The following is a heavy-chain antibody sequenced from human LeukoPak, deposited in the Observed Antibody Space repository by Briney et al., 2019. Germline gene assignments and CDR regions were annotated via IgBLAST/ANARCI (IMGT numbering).Heavy chain of an antibody. V-gene: IGHV1-69*06. CDR2: IIPIFGTA. J-gene: IGHJ4*02. CDR3: ARVGSGYSGYGLVDY. D-gene: IGHD5-12*01. CDR1: GGTFSSYA. Sequence: ASVKVSCKASGGTFSSYAISWVRQAPGQGLEWMGGIIPIFGTANYAQKFQGRVTITADKSTSTAYMELSSLRSEDTAVYYCARVGSGYSGYGLVDYWGQGTLVTVSS.